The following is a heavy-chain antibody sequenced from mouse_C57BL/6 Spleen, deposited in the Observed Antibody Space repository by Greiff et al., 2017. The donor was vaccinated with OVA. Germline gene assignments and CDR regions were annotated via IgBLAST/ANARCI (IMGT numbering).Heavy chain of an antibody. J-gene: IGHJ3*01. D-gene: IGHD2-4*01. CDR3: TRERGIYYDYPFAY. CDR1: GFTFSDAW. CDR2: IRNKANNHAT. Sequence: EVKLVESGGGLVQPGGSMKLSCAASGFTFSDAWMDWVRQSPEKGLEWVAEIRNKANNHATYYAESVKGRFTISRDDSKSSVYLQMNSLRAEDTGIYDCTRERGIYYDYPFAYWGQGTLVTVSA. V-gene: IGHV6-6*01.